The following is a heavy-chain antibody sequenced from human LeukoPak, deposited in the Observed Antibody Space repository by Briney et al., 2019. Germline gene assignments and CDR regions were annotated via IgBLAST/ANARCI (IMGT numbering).Heavy chain of an antibody. Sequence: SETLSLTCTVSGGSISSYYWSWIRQPPGKGLEWIGYIYYAGITNYNPSLKSRVTISLDTSKNQFSLKLTSVTAADTAVYYCAKAPRLPTDWGQGTLVTVSS. D-gene: IGHD2-15*01. CDR1: GGSISSYY. V-gene: IGHV4-59*01. CDR2: IYYAGIT. J-gene: IGHJ4*02. CDR3: AKAPRLPTD.